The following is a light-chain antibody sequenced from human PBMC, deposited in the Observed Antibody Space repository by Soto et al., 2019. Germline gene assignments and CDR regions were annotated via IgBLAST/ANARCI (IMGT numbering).Light chain of an antibody. CDR2: DAS. J-gene: IGKJ2*01. Sequence: EIVLTQSPATLSLSPGERATLSFRAXQSVSSYLAWYQQKPGQAPRLLIYDASNRATGIPARFSGSGSGTDFTLTISSLEPEDFAVYYCQQRSNWPHTFGQGTKLEIK. CDR1: QSVSSY. V-gene: IGKV3-11*01. CDR3: QQRSNWPHT.